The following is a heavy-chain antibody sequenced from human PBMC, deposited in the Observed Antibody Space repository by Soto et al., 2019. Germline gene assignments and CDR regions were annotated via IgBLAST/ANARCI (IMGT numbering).Heavy chain of an antibody. Sequence: QVQLQQWGAGLLKPSETLSLTCAVSGESFGDYYWSWIRQPPGKGLEWIGEITPTGITNYNPSLTSRVTISVDTSKSQFSLSLSSVTAADTAVYYCATPRKNYYYYGMDVWGQGTAVTVSS. J-gene: IGHJ6*02. CDR1: GESFGDYY. V-gene: IGHV4-34*01. CDR3: ATPRKNYYYYGMDV. CDR2: ITPTGIT.